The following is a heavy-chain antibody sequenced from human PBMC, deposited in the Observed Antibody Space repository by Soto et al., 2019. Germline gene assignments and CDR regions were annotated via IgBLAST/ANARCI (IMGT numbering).Heavy chain of an antibody. D-gene: IGHD5-12*01. J-gene: IGHJ3*01. V-gene: IGHV5-51*01. CDR2: IYPGDSDA. CDR3: ARSRVSTPRLEDPFDV. CDR1: GYSFTTYW. Sequence: LGESLKISCKGSGYSFTTYWLAWVRQMPGKGLEYMGIIYPGDSDARYSPSFQGQVTISADKSISTAYLQWTSLKASDTAIYYCARSRVSTPRLEDPFDVWGQGTMVTVSS.